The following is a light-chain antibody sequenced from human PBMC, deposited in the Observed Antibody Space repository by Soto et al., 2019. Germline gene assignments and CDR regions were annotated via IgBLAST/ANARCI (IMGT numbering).Light chain of an antibody. J-gene: IGLJ3*02. CDR3: CSYTSTANWV. CDR1: SSDVGGYES. Sequence: QSVLTQPASVSGSPGQSITISCSGTSSDVGGYESVSWYQHHPGDAPKLLIYDVSTRPSGVSNRFSGSKSGHTASLTVSGLQPEDEADYYCCSYTSTANWVFGGGTKLTV. V-gene: IGLV2-14*01. CDR2: DVS.